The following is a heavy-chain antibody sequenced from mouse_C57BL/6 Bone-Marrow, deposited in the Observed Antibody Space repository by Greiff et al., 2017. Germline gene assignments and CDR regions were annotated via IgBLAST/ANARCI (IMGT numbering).Heavy chain of an antibody. D-gene: IGHD2-3*01. CDR2: IDPEIGDT. Sequence: EVQLQQSGAELVRPGASVKLSCTASGFNIQDDYIHWVKQRPEPGLEWIGWIDPEIGDTEYASKFQVKATITSDTSSNTASLQLSSLTSEDTAVYYCSSFDGNYFDFWGQGTPLTVAS. CDR1: GFNIQDDY. CDR3: SSFDGNYFDF. V-gene: IGHV14-4*01. J-gene: IGHJ2*01.